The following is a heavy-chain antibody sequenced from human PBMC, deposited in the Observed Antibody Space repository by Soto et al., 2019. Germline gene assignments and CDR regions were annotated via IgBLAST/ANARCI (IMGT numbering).Heavy chain of an antibody. V-gene: IGHV2-5*01. CDR1: GFSRSTTVVG. J-gene: IGHJ4*02. Sequence: QITLKESGPTLVTPTQTLTLTCTFSGFSRSTTVVGVGWIRPPPGKALEWLALLYWHDDKRYSPSLKSRLTSTKDTSENQVVRTTTNMDPVDTATSYCAHRGGAAVGLYYLAYWGQGTLVTVSS. D-gene: IGHD6-13*01. CDR3: AHRGGAAVGLYYLAY. CDR2: LYWHDDK.